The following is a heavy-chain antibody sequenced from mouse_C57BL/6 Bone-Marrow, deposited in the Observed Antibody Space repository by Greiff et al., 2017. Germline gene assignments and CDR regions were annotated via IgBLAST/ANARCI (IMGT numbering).Heavy chain of an antibody. CDR1: GYTFTSYW. J-gene: IGHJ1*03. Sequence: QVHVKQPGAELVKPGASVKLSCKASGYTFTSYWMHWVKQRPGRGLEWIGRIDPNSGGTKYNEKFKSKATLTVDKPSSTAYMQLSSLTSKDSAVYYCARGYSHWYFDVWGTGTTVTVSS. CDR2: IDPNSGGT. D-gene: IGHD2-14*01. V-gene: IGHV1-72*01. CDR3: ARGYSHWYFDV.